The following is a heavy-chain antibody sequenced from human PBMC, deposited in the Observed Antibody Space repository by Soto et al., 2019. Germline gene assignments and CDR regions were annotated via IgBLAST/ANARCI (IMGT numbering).Heavy chain of an antibody. D-gene: IGHD2-2*01. J-gene: IGHJ6*02. CDR2: IYYSGST. CDR3: ARDIRIVVVPAAPVYYYYYGMDV. V-gene: IGHV4-31*03. CDR1: GGSISSGGYY. Sequence: SETLSLTCTVSGGSISSGGYYWSWIRQHSGKGLEWIGYIYYSGSTYYNPSLKSRVTISVDTSKNQFSLKLSSVTAADTAVYYCARDIRIVVVPAAPVYYYYYGMDVWGQGTTVTVSS.